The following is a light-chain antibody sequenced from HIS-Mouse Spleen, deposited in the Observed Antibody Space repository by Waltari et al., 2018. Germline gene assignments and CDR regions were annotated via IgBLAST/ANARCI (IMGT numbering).Light chain of an antibody. CDR2: GKN. CDR3: NSRDSSGNHVV. J-gene: IGLJ2*01. CDR1: SLRSYY. Sequence: SSELTQDPAVSVALGQTVRITCQGDSLRSYYASWYQQKPGQAPVTVISGKNNRPSGIPDRFSGSSSGNTASLTITGAQAEDEADYYCNSRDSSGNHVVFGGGTKLTVL. V-gene: IGLV3-19*01.